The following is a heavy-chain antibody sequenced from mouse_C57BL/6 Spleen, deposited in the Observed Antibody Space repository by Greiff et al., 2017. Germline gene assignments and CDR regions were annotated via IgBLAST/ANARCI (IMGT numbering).Heavy chain of an antibody. CDR1: GYAFSSYW. J-gene: IGHJ4*01. D-gene: IGHD2-5*01. CDR3: ARSPPYYSNYDYAMDC. Sequence: QVQLKQSGAELVQPGASVTISCKASGYAFSSYWMNWVKQRPGKGLEWIGQIYPGDGDTNYNGKFNGKATLTADKSTSTAYMQLSSLTSEDSAVYFCARSPPYYSNYDYAMDCWGQGTSVTVSS. CDR2: IYPGDGDT. V-gene: IGHV1-80*01.